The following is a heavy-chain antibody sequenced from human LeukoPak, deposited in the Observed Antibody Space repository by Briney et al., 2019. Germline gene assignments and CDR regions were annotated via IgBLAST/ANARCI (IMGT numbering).Heavy chain of an antibody. J-gene: IGHJ4*02. V-gene: IGHV4-59*01. CDR2: IYYRGST. Sequence: SETLSLTCTVSGGSISSYYWSWIRQPPGKGLEWIGYIYYRGSTNYNPSLKSRVTISVDTSKNQFSLKLSSVTAADTAVYYCAREGMMGGGIYLDYWGQGTLVTVSS. CDR1: GGSISSYY. CDR3: AREGMMGGGIYLDY. D-gene: IGHD3-16*01.